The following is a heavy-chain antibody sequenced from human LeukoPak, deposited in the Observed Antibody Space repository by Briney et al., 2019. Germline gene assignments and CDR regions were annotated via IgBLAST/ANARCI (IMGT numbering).Heavy chain of an antibody. D-gene: IGHD1-1*01. CDR1: GGSISSYY. J-gene: IGHJ3*02. V-gene: IGHV4-59*01. Sequence: TSETLSLTCTVSGGSISSYYWSWIRQPPGKGLEWIGYIYYSGSTNYNASLTNRVTISVDTSKNQFSLKLSSVTAADTAVYYCVRLQPNTGEWAFDIWGQGTTVSVS. CDR2: IYYSGST. CDR3: VRLQPNTGEWAFDI.